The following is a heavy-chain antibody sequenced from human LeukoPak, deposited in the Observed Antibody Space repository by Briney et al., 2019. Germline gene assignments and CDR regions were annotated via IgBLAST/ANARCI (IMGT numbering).Heavy chain of an antibody. CDR3: AQASPHYYDSSGYLGSPY. J-gene: IGHJ4*02. Sequence: IRGSGGSTYYADSVKGGFTISRDNSKKTVYLQMNSVRGEETAVYYCAQASPHYYDSSGYLGSPYWGQGTLVTVSS. V-gene: IGHV3-23*01. D-gene: IGHD3-22*01. CDR2: IRGSGGST.